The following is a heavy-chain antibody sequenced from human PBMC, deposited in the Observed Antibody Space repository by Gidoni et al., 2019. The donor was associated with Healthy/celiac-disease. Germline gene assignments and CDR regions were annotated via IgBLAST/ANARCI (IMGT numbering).Heavy chain of an antibody. CDR1: GFTFSIYG. V-gene: IGHV3-33*01. Sequence: QVQLVESGGGVVQPGRSLRLSCAASGFTFSIYGMHWVRRAPGKGLEWVAVIWYDGSNKYYADSVKGRFTISRDNSKNTLYLQMNSLRAEDTAVYYCAREGLYGEVVPAAMGYYYYYMDVWGKGTTVTVSS. CDR3: AREGLYGEVVPAAMGYYYYYMDV. CDR2: IWYDGSNK. D-gene: IGHD2-2*01. J-gene: IGHJ6*03.